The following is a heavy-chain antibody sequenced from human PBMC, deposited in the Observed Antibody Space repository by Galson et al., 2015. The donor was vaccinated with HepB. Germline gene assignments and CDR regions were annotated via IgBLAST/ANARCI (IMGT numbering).Heavy chain of an antibody. Sequence: SLRLSCAASGFTFSSYGMHWVRQAPGKGLEWVAVISYDGSNKYYADSVKGRFTISRDNSKNTLYLQMNSLRAEDTAVYYCAKDLSGDYPNTKGDYWGQGTLVTVSS. D-gene: IGHD4-17*01. CDR1: GFTFSSYG. J-gene: IGHJ4*02. CDR3: AKDLSGDYPNTKGDY. V-gene: IGHV3-30*18. CDR2: ISYDGSNK.